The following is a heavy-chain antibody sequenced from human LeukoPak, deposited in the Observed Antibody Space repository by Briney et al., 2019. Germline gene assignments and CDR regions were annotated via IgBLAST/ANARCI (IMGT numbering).Heavy chain of an antibody. CDR2: IYPGDSDT. CDR3: ARRGYCSGGSCNGAFDI. CDR1: GYSFTSYW. V-gene: IGHV5-51*01. D-gene: IGHD2-15*01. Sequence: GESLKISCKGSGYSFTSYWIGWVRQMPGKGLEWMGIIYPGDSDTRYSPSFQGQVTISANKSISTAYLQWSSLKASDTAMYYCARRGYCSGGSCNGAFDIWGQGTMVTVSS. J-gene: IGHJ3*02.